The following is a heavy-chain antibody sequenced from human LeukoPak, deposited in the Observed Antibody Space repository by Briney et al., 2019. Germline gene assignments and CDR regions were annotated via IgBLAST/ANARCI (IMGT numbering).Heavy chain of an antibody. CDR3: ATNTGPNYDFWSGLGWYLDY. V-gene: IGHV3-21*01. J-gene: IGHJ4*02. D-gene: IGHD3-3*01. CDR2: ISNAGSYI. Sequence: GSLRLSCAASGFSFSSYSMNWVRQAPGKALEWVASISNAGSYIYYADSLKARFTISRDNAKNSVYLQINSLRAEDTAIYYCATNTGPNYDFWSGLGWYLDYWGQGTLVTVSS. CDR1: GFSFSSYS.